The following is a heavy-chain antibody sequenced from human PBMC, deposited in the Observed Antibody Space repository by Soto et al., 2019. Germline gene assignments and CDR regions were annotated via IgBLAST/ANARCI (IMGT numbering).Heavy chain of an antibody. CDR2: ISSSSSTI. CDR1: GFTFSSYS. CDR3: ARDPGSGSYFGYYYYGMDV. J-gene: IGHJ6*02. V-gene: IGHV3-48*02. Sequence: GGSLRLSCAASGFTFSSYSMNWVRQAPGKGREWVSYISSSSSTIYYADSVKGRFTTSRDNAKNSLYLQMNSLRDEDTAEYYCARDPGSGSYFGYYYYGMDVWGQGTTVTVSS. D-gene: IGHD1-26*01.